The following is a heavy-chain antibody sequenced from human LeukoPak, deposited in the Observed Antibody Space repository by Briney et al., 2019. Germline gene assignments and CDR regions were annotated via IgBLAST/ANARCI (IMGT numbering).Heavy chain of an antibody. Sequence: PSETLSLTCAVYGGPFSGYSWNWIRQPPGKGLEWIGEVNHSGSTNYNPALKSRVTIPPDTSKNQFSLKLGSVTAADTAVYYCARGTGVVVTGPLDYWGQGTLVTVSS. J-gene: IGHJ4*02. D-gene: IGHD2-21*02. V-gene: IGHV4-34*01. CDR3: ARGTGVVVTGPLDY. CDR2: VNHSGST. CDR1: GGPFSGYS.